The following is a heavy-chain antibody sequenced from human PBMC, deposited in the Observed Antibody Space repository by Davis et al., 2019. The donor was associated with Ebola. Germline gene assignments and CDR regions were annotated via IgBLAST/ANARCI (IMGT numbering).Heavy chain of an antibody. CDR3: GTFCIGDACLPTTEF. Sequence: PGGSLRLSCAASGFTFNGSYMAWLRQAPGKGLEWISYMNQIGTTIHYADAVRGRFTVSRDSFRKTAHLHMSSLRSDDSAFYFCGTFCIGDACLPTTEFWGQGTLVTVSS. V-gene: IGHV3-11*01. CDR2: MNQIGTTI. D-gene: IGHD3-10*01. J-gene: IGHJ4*02. CDR1: GFTFNGSY.